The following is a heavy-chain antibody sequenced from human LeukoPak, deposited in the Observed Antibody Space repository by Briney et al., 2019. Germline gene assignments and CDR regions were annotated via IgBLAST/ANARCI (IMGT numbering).Heavy chain of an antibody. D-gene: IGHD2-21*01. CDR3: ARGSALAYCGGDCYHYMDV. CDR1: GFTFSSYA. CDR2: ISGSGGST. J-gene: IGHJ6*03. Sequence: GGSLRLSCAASGFTFSSYAMSWVRQAPGKGLEWVSAISGSGGSTYYADSVKGRFTISRDNSKNTLYLQMNSLRAEDTAVYYCARGSALAYCGGDCYHYMDVWGKGTTVTVSS. V-gene: IGHV3-23*01.